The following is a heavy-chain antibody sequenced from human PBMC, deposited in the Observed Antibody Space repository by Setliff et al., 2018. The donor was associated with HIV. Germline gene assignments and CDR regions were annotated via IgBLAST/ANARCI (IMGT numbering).Heavy chain of an antibody. J-gene: IGHJ3*02. CDR2: VDPEDGET. CDR3: ARCYYDSSGPTDAFDI. Sequence: ASVKVSCKASGYTFTDYYMHWVQQAPGKGLEWMGRVDPEDGETIYAEKFQGRVTITADTSTDTAYMELSSLRSEDTAMYYCARCYYDSSGPTDAFDIWGQGTVVTVSS. V-gene: IGHV1-69-2*01. CDR1: GYTFTDYY. D-gene: IGHD3-22*01.